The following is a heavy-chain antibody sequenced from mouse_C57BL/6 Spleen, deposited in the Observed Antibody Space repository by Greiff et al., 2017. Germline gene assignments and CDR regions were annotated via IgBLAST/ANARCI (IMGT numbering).Heavy chain of an antibody. CDR2: IRNKANGYTT. CDR3: ARLQAWFAY. D-gene: IGHD2-12*01. Sequence: EVKVVESGGGLVQPGGSLSLSCAASGFTFTDYYMSWVRQPPGKALEWLGFIRNKANGYTTEYSASVKGRFTISRDNSQSILYLQMNALRAEDSATYYCARLQAWFAYWGQGTLVTVSA. CDR1: GFTFTDYY. V-gene: IGHV7-3*01. J-gene: IGHJ3*01.